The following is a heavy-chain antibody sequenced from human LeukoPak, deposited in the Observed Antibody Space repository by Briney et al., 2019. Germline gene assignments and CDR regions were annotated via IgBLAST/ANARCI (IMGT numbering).Heavy chain of an antibody. Sequence: GGSLRLSCAASGFTFSSYAMSWVRQAPGKGLEWVSAISGSGGSTYYADSVKGRFTISRDNSKNTLYLQMNSLRAEDTAVYYCAKDPQSSRYSSGWYFDYWGQGTLVTVSS. CDR2: ISGSGGST. J-gene: IGHJ4*02. CDR1: GFTFSSYA. V-gene: IGHV3-23*01. D-gene: IGHD6-19*01. CDR3: AKDPQSSRYSSGWYFDY.